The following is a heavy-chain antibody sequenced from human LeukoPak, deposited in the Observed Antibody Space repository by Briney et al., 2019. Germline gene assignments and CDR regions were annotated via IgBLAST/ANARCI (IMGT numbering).Heavy chain of an antibody. V-gene: IGHV1-18*01. D-gene: IGHD3-10*01. J-gene: IGHJ4*02. CDR2: ISAYNGNT. Sequence: GASVKVSCKASGYTFTSYGISWVRQAPGQGLEWMGWISAYNGNTNYAQKLQGRVTMTTDTSTSTAYMELRSLRSDDTAVYYCARDSAPGDLLWFGETTFDYWGQGTLVTVSS. CDR3: ARDSAPGDLLWFGETTFDY. CDR1: GYTFTSYG.